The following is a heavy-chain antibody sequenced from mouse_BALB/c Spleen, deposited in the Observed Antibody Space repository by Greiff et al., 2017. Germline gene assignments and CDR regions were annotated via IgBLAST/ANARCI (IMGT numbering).Heavy chain of an antibody. V-gene: IGHV5-6-5*01. Sequence: EVKVVESGGGLVKPGGSLKLSCAASGFTFSSYAMSWVRQTPEKRLEWVASISSGGSTYYPDSVKGRFTISRDNARNILYLQMSSLRSEDTAMYYCARSRYAYAMDYWGQGTSVTVSS. J-gene: IGHJ4*01. D-gene: IGHD2-14*01. CDR3: ARSRYAYAMDY. CDR2: ISSGGST. CDR1: GFTFSSYA.